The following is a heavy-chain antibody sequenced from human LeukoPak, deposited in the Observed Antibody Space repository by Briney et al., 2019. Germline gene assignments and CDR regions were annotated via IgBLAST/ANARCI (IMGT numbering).Heavy chain of an antibody. V-gene: IGHV3-7*01. CDR1: GFTFKSYW. D-gene: IGHD3-16*01. CDR2: IKQDESEK. J-gene: IGHJ4*02. CDR3: ARDQGEEFDF. Sequence: GGSLRLSCAASGFTFKSYWMSWVRQAPGKGLEWVANIKQDESEKYYVDSVKGRFTISRDNANNSLYLQMNSLRAEDTAVYYCARDQGEEFDFWGRGTLVTVSS.